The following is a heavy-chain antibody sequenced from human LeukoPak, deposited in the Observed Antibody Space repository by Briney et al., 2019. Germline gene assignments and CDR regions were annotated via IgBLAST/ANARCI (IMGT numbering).Heavy chain of an antibody. CDR3: VAVTHTNYDDFDY. D-gene: IGHD4-11*01. V-gene: IGHV1-2*02. CDR1: GYTFTGNY. J-gene: IGHJ4*02. CDR2: IFPNSGGT. Sequence: ASVKVSCKASGYTFTGNYMHWVRQAPGQGLEWMGWIFPNSGGTEYALKFQGRVTMTRDTSISTAYMELSSLRSDDTAVYYCVAVTHTNYDDFDYWGQGTLVTVSS.